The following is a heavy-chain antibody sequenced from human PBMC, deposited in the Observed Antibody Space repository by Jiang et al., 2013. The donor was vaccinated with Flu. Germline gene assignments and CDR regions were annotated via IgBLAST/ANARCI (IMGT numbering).Heavy chain of an antibody. D-gene: IGHD7-27*01. CDR2: IYSDGSR. Sequence: GGGLIRPGGSLRLSCAASGFSVSGDYMGWVRRAPGKGLEWVSVIYSDGSRYYGDSLEGRFTISRDNSKNTLFLQMNTLRVDDTAVYYCARALTWGKYGSNLYYFDYWGQGTLVTVSS. CDR3: ARALTWGKYGSNLYYFDY. J-gene: IGHJ4*02. CDR1: GFSVSGDY. V-gene: IGHV3-53*01.